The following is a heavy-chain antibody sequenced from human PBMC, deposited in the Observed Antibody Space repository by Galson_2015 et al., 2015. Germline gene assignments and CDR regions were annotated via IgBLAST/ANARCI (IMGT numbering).Heavy chain of an antibody. CDR3: TRELSVAGHDYYYGMDV. CDR1: GFTFGDYA. J-gene: IGHJ6*02. V-gene: IGHV3-49*03. Sequence: SLRVSCAASGFTFGDYAMSWFRQAPGKGLEWVGFIRSKAYGGTTEYAASVKGRFTISRDDSKSIAYLQMNSLKTEDTAVYYCTRELSVAGHDYYYGMDVWGQGTTVTVSS. CDR2: IRSKAYGGTT. D-gene: IGHD6-19*01.